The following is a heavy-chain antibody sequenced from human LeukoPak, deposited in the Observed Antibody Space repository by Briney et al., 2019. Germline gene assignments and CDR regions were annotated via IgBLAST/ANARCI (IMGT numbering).Heavy chain of an antibody. D-gene: IGHD5-12*01. V-gene: IGHV3-21*06. CDR3: ARENLLEDTSTVDY. CDR2: ISLSGSYM. CDR1: GFTLSRFN. Sequence: GGSLRLSCAASGFTLSRFNMNWVRQAPGKGLEWVSFISLSGSYMYYADSVKGRFTITRDNAKNSLYLQMDSLRGEDTAVYYCARENLLEDTSTVDYWGQGTLVTVSS. J-gene: IGHJ4*02.